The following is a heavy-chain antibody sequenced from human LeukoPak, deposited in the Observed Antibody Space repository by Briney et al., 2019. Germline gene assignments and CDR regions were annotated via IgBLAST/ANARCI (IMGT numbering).Heavy chain of an antibody. CDR2: ISDDGRNK. J-gene: IGHJ3*02. CDR1: GFTFSYHA. CDR3: ARDQDRAFDI. Sequence: PGRSLRLSCAASGFTFSYHAMHWVRQAPGKGLEWVALISDDGRNKHYADSVKGRFTISRDNSKNTLYLQMNSMRAEDTAVYYCARDQDRAFDIWGQGTMVTVSS. V-gene: IGHV3-30*04.